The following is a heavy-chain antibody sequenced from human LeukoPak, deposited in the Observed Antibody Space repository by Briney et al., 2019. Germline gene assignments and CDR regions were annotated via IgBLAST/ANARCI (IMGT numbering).Heavy chain of an antibody. Sequence: GGSLKLSCAASGFTFSGSAMHWVRQASGKGLEWVGRIRSKANSYATAYAASVKGRFTISRDDSKNTAYLQMNSLKTEDTAVYYCTRGEDSDYEDDYWDQGTLVTVSS. J-gene: IGHJ4*02. D-gene: IGHD5-12*01. CDR1: GFTFSGSA. CDR2: IRSKANSYAT. V-gene: IGHV3-73*01. CDR3: TRGEDSDYEDDY.